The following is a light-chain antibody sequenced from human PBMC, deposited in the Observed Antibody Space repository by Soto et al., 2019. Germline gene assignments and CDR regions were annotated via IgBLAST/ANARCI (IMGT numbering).Light chain of an antibody. J-gene: IGKJ4*01. CDR3: QRSHSSPLS. Sequence: IQRTQSPSSLSASVGDRVTITCRASQSISRNLNWYQQKPGKAPELRIYTASKLQSGVPSRFSGGGSGTDFALTISSLQPEDSAAYYCQRSHSSPLSFGEGTKVEFK. CDR2: TAS. V-gene: IGKV1-39*01. CDR1: QSISRN.